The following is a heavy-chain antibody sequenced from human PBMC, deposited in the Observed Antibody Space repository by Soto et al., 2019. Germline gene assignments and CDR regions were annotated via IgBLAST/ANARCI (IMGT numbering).Heavy chain of an antibody. D-gene: IGHD3-22*01. CDR3: GKVAYSGYFTFER. CDR2: IRRHTSVT. V-gene: IGHV3-48*01. CDR1: GLTLSTSS. J-gene: IGHJ4*02. Sequence: EVQLVESGGILVQPGGSLRLSCAAFGLTLSTSSMNWVRQAPGRGLEWISYIRRHTSVTAYADSVKGRFTISRDSAKNSLYLQMDSLRVEDTAVYYCGKVAYSGYFTFERWGQGTLVTVSS.